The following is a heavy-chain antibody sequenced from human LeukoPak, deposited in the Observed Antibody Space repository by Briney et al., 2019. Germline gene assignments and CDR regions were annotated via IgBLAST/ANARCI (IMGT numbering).Heavy chain of an antibody. CDR2: IYYSGST. V-gene: IGHV4-59*01. D-gene: IGHD3-10*01. J-gene: IGHJ5*02. CDR1: GVSFSTYY. Sequence: SETLSLTCDVSGVSFSTYYWSWIRQPPGKGLEWIGYIYYSGSTNYNPSLKSRVTISVDTSKNQFSLKLSSVTAADTAVYYCARAGGSGSYSVRVYNWFDPWGQGTLVTVSS. CDR3: ARAGGSGSYSVRVYNWFDP.